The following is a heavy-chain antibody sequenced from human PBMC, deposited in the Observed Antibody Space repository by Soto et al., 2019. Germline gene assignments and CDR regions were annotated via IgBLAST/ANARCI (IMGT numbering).Heavy chain of an antibody. J-gene: IGHJ3*02. CDR3: ARRYGKNAFDI. CDR1: GGSLSGYY. D-gene: IGHD5-18*01. CDR2: IYYGGTI. Sequence: SETLSLTCTVSGGSLSGYYWAWVRQPPEKGLEWIGFIYYGGTISSNPSLNSRVTLSVDSSKNQFSLKLSSVTAADTAVYYCARRYGKNAFDIWGQGTMVTVSS. V-gene: IGHV4-59*01.